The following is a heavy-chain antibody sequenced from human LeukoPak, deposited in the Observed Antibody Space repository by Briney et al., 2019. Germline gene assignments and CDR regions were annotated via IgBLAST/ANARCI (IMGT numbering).Heavy chain of an antibody. D-gene: IGHD2-2*01. CDR3: ARTEYQLLSAFDI. CDR2: INHSGST. V-gene: IGHV4-34*01. Sequence: SETLSLTCAVYGGSFSGYYWSWIRQPPGKGLEWIGEINHSGSTNYNPSLKSRVTISVDTSKNQFSLKLSSMTAADTAVYYCARTEYQLLSAFDIWGQGTMVTVSS. CDR1: GGSFSGYY. J-gene: IGHJ3*02.